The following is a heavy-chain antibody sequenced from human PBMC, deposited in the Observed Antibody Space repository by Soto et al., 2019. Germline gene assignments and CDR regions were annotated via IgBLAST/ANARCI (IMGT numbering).Heavy chain of an antibody. CDR3: AKATLEYSSSSAVDY. CDR2: IKPDGSAK. V-gene: IGHV3-7*03. CDR1: GFIFSTYW. D-gene: IGHD6-6*01. Sequence: GGSLRLSCAASGFIFSTYWMTWVRQAPGKGLEWVANIKPDGSAKNYVDSVKGRFTISRDNAKNSLYLQMNSLRAEDTAVYYCAKATLEYSSSSAVDYWGQGTLVTVSS. J-gene: IGHJ4*02.